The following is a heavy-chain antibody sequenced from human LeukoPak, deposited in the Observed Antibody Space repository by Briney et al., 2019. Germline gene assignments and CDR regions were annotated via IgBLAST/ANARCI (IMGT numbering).Heavy chain of an antibody. CDR2: MHYSGYT. CDR1: GGSISSTTHY. V-gene: IGHV4-39*01. D-gene: IGHD2-2*01. CDR3: ARIGSHCSGTSCFGDY. J-gene: IGHJ4*02. Sequence: SETLSLTCTVSGGSISSTTHYWSWIRQPPGKGLEWIGSMHYSGYTYYNPSLKSRVTISVDTSKNQFSLRLTSVTAADTALYYCARIGSHCSGTSCFGDYWGQGTLVTVSS.